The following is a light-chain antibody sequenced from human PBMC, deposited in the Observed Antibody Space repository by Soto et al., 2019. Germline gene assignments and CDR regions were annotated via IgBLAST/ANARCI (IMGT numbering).Light chain of an antibody. CDR3: QQRSNWPL. CDR1: RSVSSY. Sequence: EIVLTQSPATLSLSPGERATLFCRASRSVSSYLAWYQQKPGQAPRLLIYDASNRATGIPARFSGSGSGTDFTLTISSLEPEDFAVYYCQQRSNWPLFGQGTKLEIK. V-gene: IGKV3-11*01. CDR2: DAS. J-gene: IGKJ2*01.